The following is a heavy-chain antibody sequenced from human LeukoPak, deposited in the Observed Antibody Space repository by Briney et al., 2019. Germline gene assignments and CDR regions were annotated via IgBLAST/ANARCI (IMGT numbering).Heavy chain of an antibody. CDR3: ARSPGGNARTWLDY. J-gene: IGHJ4*02. Sequence: ASVKVSCKASGYTFTNYALHWVRQAPGQRLEWMGWTNGATGNTRFSQDFQGRLTITIDTSASTAYMELSSLRSEDTAVYYCARSPGGNARTWLDYWGPGTTVTVSA. V-gene: IGHV1-3*02. CDR1: GYTFTNYA. CDR2: TNGATGNT. D-gene: IGHD4-23*01.